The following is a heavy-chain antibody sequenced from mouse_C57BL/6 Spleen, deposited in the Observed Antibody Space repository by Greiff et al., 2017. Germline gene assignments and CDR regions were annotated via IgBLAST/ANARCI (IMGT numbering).Heavy chain of an antibody. CDR2: IYPRRGNT. CDR1: GYTFTSYG. CDR3: ARWGGKNYVDV. V-gene: IGHV1-81*01. Sequence: VQLQQSGAELARPGASVKLSCKASGYTFTSYGISWVKQRTGQGLEWIGEIYPRRGNTYYNEKFKGQATLTADKSSSKVYMERRILTSEDSAVYCCARWGGKNYVDVWGKGTTLTVSS. J-gene: IGHJ2*01.